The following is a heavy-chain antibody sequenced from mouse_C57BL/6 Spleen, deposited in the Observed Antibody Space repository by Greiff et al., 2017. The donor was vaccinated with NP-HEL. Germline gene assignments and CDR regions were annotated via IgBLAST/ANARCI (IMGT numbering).Heavy chain of an antibody. CDR3: TREGYDYDADY. CDR1: GYTFTDYE. D-gene: IGHD2-4*01. V-gene: IGHV1-15*01. Sequence: VQLVESGAELVRPGASVTLSCKASGYTFTDYEMHWVKQTPVHGLEWIGAIDPETGGTAYNQKFKGKAILTADKSSSTAYMELRSLTSEDSAVYYCTREGYDYDADYWGQGTTLTVSS. J-gene: IGHJ2*01. CDR2: IDPETGGT.